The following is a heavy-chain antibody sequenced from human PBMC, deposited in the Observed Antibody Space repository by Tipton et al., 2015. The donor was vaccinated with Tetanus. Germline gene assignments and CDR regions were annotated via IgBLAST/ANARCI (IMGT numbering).Heavy chain of an antibody. Sequence: TLSLTCSVSGGSISSYYWSWIRQPPGKGLEWIGYIYYSGSTNYNPSLKSRVTTSVDTSKNQFSLKLSSVTAADTAVYYCARDRSITIFGVVPINYYYGMDVWGQGTTVTVSS. J-gene: IGHJ6*02. V-gene: IGHV4-59*01. D-gene: IGHD3-3*01. CDR3: ARDRSITIFGVVPINYYYGMDV. CDR1: GGSISSYY. CDR2: IYYSGST.